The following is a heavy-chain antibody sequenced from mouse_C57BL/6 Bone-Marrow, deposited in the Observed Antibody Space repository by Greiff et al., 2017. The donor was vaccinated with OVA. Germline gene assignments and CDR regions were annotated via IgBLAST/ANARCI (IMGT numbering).Heavy chain of an antibody. CDR1: GFTFSSYA. D-gene: IGHD1-1*01. J-gene: IGHJ4*01. Sequence: EVKLMESGGGLVKPGGSLKLSCAASGFTFSSYAMSWVRQTPEKRLEWVATISDGGSYTYYPDNVKGRFTISRDNAKNNLYLQMSHLKSEDTAMYYCARECITTVVDYYAMDYWGQGTSVTVSS. V-gene: IGHV5-4*01. CDR3: ARECITTVVDYYAMDY. CDR2: ISDGGSYT.